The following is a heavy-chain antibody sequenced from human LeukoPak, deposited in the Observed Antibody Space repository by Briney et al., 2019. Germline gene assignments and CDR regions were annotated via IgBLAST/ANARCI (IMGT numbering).Heavy chain of an antibody. Sequence: GASVKVSCRVSGYILTELSIHWFRQAPGKGLEWMGSFDPENAKTMSAQTFQGRVTMTEDTSTDTAYMELRSLRSDDTAIYYCVIMSHTVVPTARIYYYMDIWGTGTTVIVSS. CDR1: GYILTELS. CDR2: FDPENAKT. CDR3: VIMSHTVVPTARIYYYMDI. D-gene: IGHD1-1*01. J-gene: IGHJ6*03. V-gene: IGHV1-24*01.